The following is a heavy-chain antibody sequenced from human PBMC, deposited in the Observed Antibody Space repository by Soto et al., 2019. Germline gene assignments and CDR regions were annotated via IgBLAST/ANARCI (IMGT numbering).Heavy chain of an antibody. CDR1: GGSISSGGYY. Sequence: SETLSLTCTVSGGSISSGGYYWSWIRQHPGKGLEWIGYIYYSGSTNYNPSLKSRVTISVDTSKNQFSLKLSSVTAADTAVYYCARERTPTYYYDSSGSSYGMDVWGQGTTVTVSS. V-gene: IGHV4-61*08. CDR3: ARERTPTYYYDSSGSSYGMDV. J-gene: IGHJ6*02. CDR2: IYYSGST. D-gene: IGHD3-22*01.